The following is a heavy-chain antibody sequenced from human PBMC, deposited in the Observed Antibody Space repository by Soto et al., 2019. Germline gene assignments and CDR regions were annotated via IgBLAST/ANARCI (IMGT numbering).Heavy chain of an antibody. V-gene: IGHV4-61*08. J-gene: IGHJ3*01. CDR1: GDSITDGDYY. D-gene: IGHD6-13*01. CDR2: IYYDGGT. CDR3: ARVLPGIAAAYDAFDV. Sequence: PSETLSLTCTVSGDSITDGDYYWSWIRQPPGKGLEWIGYIYYDGGTTYNSSLKSRVTISTDTSRSQLSLQLTSATPADTAVYYCARVLPGIAAAYDAFDVWGQGTMVTVSS.